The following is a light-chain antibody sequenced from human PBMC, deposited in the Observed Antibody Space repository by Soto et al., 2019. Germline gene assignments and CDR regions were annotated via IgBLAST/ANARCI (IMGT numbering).Light chain of an antibody. CDR3: QQYSKSSHT. J-gene: IGKJ4*01. CDR1: QSGSGSY. CDR2: GAS. V-gene: IGKV3-20*01. Sequence: DIVLTQSPGTLSLSPGDRATISCRASQSGSGSYVAWYQQKPGQPPRLLIYGASRRATGVPDRFSGSGSGTEFTLTISSLEPDDFAVYYCQQYSKSSHTFGGGTKVEIK.